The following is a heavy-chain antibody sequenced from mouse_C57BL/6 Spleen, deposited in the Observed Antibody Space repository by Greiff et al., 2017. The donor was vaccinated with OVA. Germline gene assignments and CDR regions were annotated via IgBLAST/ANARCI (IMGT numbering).Heavy chain of an antibody. CDR1: GYTFTSYW. CDR2: IYPGSGST. V-gene: IGHV1-55*01. J-gene: IGHJ2*01. Sequence: VQLQQPGAELVKPGASVKMSCKASGYTFTSYWITWVKQRPGQGLEWIGDIYPGSGSTNYNEKFKSKATLTVYTSSSTAYMQLSSLTSEDSAVYYCARGISFDYWGQGTTLTVSS. CDR3: ARGISFDY.